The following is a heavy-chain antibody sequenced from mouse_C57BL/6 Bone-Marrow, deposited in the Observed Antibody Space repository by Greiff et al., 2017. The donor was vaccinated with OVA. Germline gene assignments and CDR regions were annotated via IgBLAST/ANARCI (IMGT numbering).Heavy chain of an antibody. Sequence: VQLQQSGTVLARPGASVKMSCKTSGYTFTSYWMHWVKQRPGQGLEWIGAIYPGNSDTSYNQKFKGKAKLTAVTSASTAYMELSSLTNEDSAVYYCTRMGDYYGSSSYAMDYWGQGTSVTVSS. J-gene: IGHJ4*01. CDR3: TRMGDYYGSSSYAMDY. D-gene: IGHD1-1*01. V-gene: IGHV1-5*01. CDR2: IYPGNSDT. CDR1: GYTFTSYW.